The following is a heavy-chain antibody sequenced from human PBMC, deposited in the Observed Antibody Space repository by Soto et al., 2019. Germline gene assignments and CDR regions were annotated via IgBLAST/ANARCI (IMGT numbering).Heavy chain of an antibody. V-gene: IGHV1-18*01. CDR1: GYTFSNYG. CDR3: ARATVYDY. Sequence: QVQLVQSGAEVKKPGASVKVSCKASGYTFSNYGFSWVRQAPGQGLEWMGWISVYNGNTNYAQKFQGRVTMTIHTSTNTAYMELRSLTSDDTAVYYCARATVYDYWGQGTLVTVSS. CDR2: ISVYNGNT. D-gene: IGHD1-26*01. J-gene: IGHJ4*02.